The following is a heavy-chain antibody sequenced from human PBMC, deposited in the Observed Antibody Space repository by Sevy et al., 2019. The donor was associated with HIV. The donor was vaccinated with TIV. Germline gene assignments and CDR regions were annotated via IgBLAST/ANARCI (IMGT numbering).Heavy chain of an antibody. CDR3: ASTDYYDSDGYYLYAFDI. Sequence: ASVKVSCKAFGGTFSSYAISWVRQAPGQGLEWMGGIIPISATANYAQKFQGRVTITADESTSTAYMEMRGLRSEDTAVYYCASTDYYDSDGYYLYAFDIWGQGTVVTVSS. CDR1: GGTFSSYA. V-gene: IGHV1-69*13. J-gene: IGHJ3*02. CDR2: IIPISATA. D-gene: IGHD3-22*01.